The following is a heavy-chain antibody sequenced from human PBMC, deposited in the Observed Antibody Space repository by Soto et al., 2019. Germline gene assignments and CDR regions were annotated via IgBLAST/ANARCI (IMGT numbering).Heavy chain of an antibody. V-gene: IGHV3-23*01. Sequence: DVQLLQSGGGLVQPGGSLRLSCAASGFTFSNYAMSWVRQAPGKGLECVSTINTSGVNRNYADSVKGRFPVSRDNSRTTLSLQMICLRAEATAVYYCTKDWQHDSWGQGALVTVSS. CDR1: GFTFSNYA. D-gene: IGHD6-13*01. CDR2: INTSGVNR. CDR3: TKDWQHDS. J-gene: IGHJ5*01.